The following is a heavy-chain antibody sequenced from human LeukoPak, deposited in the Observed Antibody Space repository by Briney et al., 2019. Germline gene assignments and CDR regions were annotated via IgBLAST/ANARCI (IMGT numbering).Heavy chain of an antibody. CDR3: ANLLRWEPY. CDR1: GFTFSGSA. V-gene: IGHV3-30*04. D-gene: IGHD4-23*01. CDR2: ISYDGSNK. Sequence: TGGSLRLSCAASGFTFSGSAMHWVRQAPGKGLEWVAVISYDGSNKYYADSVKGRFTISRDNSKNTLYLQMNSLRAEDTAVYYCANLLRWEPYWGQGTLVTVSS. J-gene: IGHJ4*02.